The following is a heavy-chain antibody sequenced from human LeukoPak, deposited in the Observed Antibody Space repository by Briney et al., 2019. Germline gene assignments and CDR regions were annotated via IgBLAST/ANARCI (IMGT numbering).Heavy chain of an antibody. V-gene: IGHV3-23*01. CDR1: GITLSNYG. CDR3: AKRGVVIRVILVGFQKEAYYFDS. CDR2: IGGSGGRT. Sequence: GGSLRLSCAVSGITLSNYGMSWVRQAPGKGLEWVAGIGGSGGRTNYADSVKGRFTISRDNPKNTLYLQMNSLRAEDTAVHFCAKRGVVIRVILVGFQKEAYYFDSWGQGALVIVSS. J-gene: IGHJ4*02. D-gene: IGHD3-22*01.